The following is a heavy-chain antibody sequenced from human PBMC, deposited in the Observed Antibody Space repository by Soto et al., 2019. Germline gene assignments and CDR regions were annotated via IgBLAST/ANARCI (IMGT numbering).Heavy chain of an antibody. CDR3: AKTITISAFDI. V-gene: IGHV3-30*18. Sequence: GGSLRLSCAASGFSFSNFGMHWVRQAPGKGLEWAAVVSYEGSSKHYADSVKGRFTISRDNSKNTVYLQMDSLRAEDTAVYYCAKTITISAFDIWGQGTMVTVSS. CDR1: GFSFSNFG. CDR2: VSYEGSSK. J-gene: IGHJ3*02. D-gene: IGHD3-3*01.